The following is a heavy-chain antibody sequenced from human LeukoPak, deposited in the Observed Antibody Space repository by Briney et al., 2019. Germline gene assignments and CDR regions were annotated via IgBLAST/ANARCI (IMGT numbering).Heavy chain of an antibody. J-gene: IGHJ5*02. CDR3: ARERANYYGSGSYLGWFDP. D-gene: IGHD3-10*01. CDR2: IYTSGST. CDR1: GGSISSYY. V-gene: IGHV4-4*07. Sequence: PSETLSLTCTVSGGSISSYYWSWIRQPAGKGLEWIGRIYTSGSTNYNPSLKSRVTMSVDTSKNQFSLKLSYVTAADTAVYYCARERANYYGSGSYLGWFDPWGQGTLVTVSS.